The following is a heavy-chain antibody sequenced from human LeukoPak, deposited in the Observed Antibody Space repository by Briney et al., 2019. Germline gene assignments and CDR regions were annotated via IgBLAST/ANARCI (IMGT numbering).Heavy chain of an antibody. J-gene: IGHJ4*02. CDR1: GYILTNNW. Sequence: GEPLNISWKVSGYILTNNWIGGVRQLPGKGLEWMGLIYPGYCDAKYSPSLQGQFTFSVDKSISTAYLQWSSLKASDTAIYYCAEFGYTSSLDYWGQGTLVTVSS. V-gene: IGHV5-51*01. D-gene: IGHD6-13*01. CDR2: IYPGYCDA. CDR3: AEFGYTSSLDY.